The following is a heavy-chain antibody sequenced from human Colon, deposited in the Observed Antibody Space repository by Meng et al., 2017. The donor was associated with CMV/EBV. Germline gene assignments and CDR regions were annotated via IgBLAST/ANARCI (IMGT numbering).Heavy chain of an antibody. V-gene: IGHV1-18*01. J-gene: IGHJ4*02. Sequence: VKVSCKASGYTFTDNGLGWVRQAPGQGLEWMGWINIYNGNTKYEGRLQDRVTMTRDTSTNTAYMELRSLTLDDTAVYFCARDQYYDILTGNYDYWGQGTLVTVSS. CDR2: INIYNGNT. CDR3: ARDQYYDILTGNYDY. CDR1: GYTFTDNG. D-gene: IGHD3-9*01.